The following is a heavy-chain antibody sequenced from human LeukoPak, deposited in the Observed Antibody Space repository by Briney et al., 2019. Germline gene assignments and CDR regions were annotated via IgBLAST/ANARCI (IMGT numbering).Heavy chain of an antibody. V-gene: IGHV1-2*02. CDR2: INPNSGGT. CDR3: ARDRSRATHLPDY. Sequence: ASVKVSCKASGYTFTGYYMHWVRQAPGQGLEWMGWINPNSGGTNYAQKFQGRVTMTRDTSISTAYMELSRLGSDDTAVYYCARDRSRATHLPDYWGQGTLVTVSS. CDR1: GYTFTGYY. D-gene: IGHD2-15*01. J-gene: IGHJ4*02.